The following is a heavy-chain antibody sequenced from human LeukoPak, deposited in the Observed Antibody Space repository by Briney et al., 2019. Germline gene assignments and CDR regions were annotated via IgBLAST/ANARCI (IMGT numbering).Heavy chain of an antibody. V-gene: IGHV4-39*01. CDR2: IYYSGST. D-gene: IGHD4-17*01. Sequence: SETLSLTCTVSGGSISSSSYYWGWIRQPPGKGLEWIGSIYYSGSTYYNPSLKSRVTISVDTSKNQFSLKLSSVTAADTAVYYCARLSNDYGDYAGYWYFDLWGRGTLATVSS. CDR3: ARLSNDYGDYAGYWYFDL. J-gene: IGHJ2*01. CDR1: GGSISSSSYY.